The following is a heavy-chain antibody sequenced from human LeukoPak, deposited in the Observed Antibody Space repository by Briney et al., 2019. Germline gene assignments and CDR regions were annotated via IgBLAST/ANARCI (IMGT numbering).Heavy chain of an antibody. CDR3: ARVQGRGNTYGYDY. J-gene: IGHJ4*02. V-gene: IGHV3-72*01. CDR2: TRNKTKSYTT. Sequence: GGSLRLSCAASGFTFSSYSMNWVRQAPGKGLEWVARTRNKTKSYTTEYAASVKGRFTISRDDSKNSLYLQMNNLETEDTTVYYCARVQGRGNTYGYDYWGQGTLVTVSS. D-gene: IGHD5-18*01. CDR1: GFTFSSYS.